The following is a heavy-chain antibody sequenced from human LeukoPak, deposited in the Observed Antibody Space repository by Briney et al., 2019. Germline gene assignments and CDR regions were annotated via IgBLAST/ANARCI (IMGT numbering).Heavy chain of an antibody. CDR1: GFTFSSYA. CDR2: ISGSGGST. V-gene: IGHV3-23*01. J-gene: IGHJ4*02. CDR3: AKSILRYCSGGSCYRYDY. D-gene: IGHD2-15*01. Sequence: GGSLRLSCAASGFTFSSYAMSWVRQAPGKGLEWVSAISGSGGSTYYADSVKGRFTISRDNSKNTLYLQMNSLRAEDTAVYYCAKSILRYCSGGSCYRYDYWGQGTLVTVSS.